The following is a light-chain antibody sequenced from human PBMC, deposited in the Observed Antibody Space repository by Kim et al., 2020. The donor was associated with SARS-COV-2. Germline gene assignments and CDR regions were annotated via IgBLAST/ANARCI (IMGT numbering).Light chain of an antibody. V-gene: IGLV2-11*01. Sequence: SPGQSVTISCTGTSSDVGGYNYVSWYQQHPGKVPKVMIYDVNKRPSGVPDRFSGSKSGNTASLTISGLQAEDEADYYCSSYAGFYTLIFGGGTKVTVL. J-gene: IGLJ2*01. CDR3: SSYAGFYTLI. CDR2: DVN. CDR1: SSDVGGYNY.